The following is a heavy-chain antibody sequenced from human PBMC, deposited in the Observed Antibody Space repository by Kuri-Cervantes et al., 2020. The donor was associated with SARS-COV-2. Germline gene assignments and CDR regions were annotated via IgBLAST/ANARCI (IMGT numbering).Heavy chain of an antibody. Sequence: SVKVSCRASGGTFSSYAISWVRQAPGQGLEWMGGIIPIFGTANYAQKFQGRVTITADKSTSTAYMELSSLRSEDTAVYYCARDLYYYDSSGPEGYYYYGMDVWGQGTTVTVSS. V-gene: IGHV1-69*06. J-gene: IGHJ6*02. D-gene: IGHD3-22*01. CDR2: IIPIFGTA. CDR3: ARDLYYYDSSGPEGYYYYGMDV. CDR1: GGTFSSYA.